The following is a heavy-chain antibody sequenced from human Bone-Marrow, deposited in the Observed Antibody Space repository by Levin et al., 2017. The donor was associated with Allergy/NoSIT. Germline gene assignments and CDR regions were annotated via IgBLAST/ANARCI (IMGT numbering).Heavy chain of an antibody. V-gene: IGHV4-4*02. D-gene: IGHD6-19*01. J-gene: IGHJ4*02. CDR1: GGSISSNNW. Sequence: SETLSLTCVVSGGSISSNNWWSWVRQPPGNGLEWIGEIFHSGRTNHNPSLQSRVTISVDKSKNQLSLKLSSVTAADTAVYYCARLGYSSGWGGFDYWGQGTLVTVSS. CDR2: IFHSGRT. CDR3: ARLGYSSGWGGFDY.